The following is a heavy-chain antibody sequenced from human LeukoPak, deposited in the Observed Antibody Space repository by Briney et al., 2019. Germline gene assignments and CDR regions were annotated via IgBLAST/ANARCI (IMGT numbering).Heavy chain of an antibody. CDR3: ARFGYVAAVDL. V-gene: IGHV3-9*01. D-gene: IGHD2-15*01. CDR2: ISWNSGSI. Sequence: PGRSLRLSCAASGFTFDDYAMHWVRQAPGKGLEWVSGISWNSGSIGYADSVKGRFTISRDNAKNLLYLQMNSLRAEDTAVYYCARFGYVAAVDLWGQGTLVTVSS. J-gene: IGHJ4*02. CDR1: GFTFDDYA.